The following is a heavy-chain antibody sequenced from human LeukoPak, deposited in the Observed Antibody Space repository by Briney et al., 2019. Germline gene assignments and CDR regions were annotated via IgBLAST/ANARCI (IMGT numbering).Heavy chain of an antibody. CDR1: SYTLTELS. Sequence: GASVTVSCKVSSYTLTELSMHWERQAPGKGLEWMGGFDPEDGETIYAQKFQGRVTMTEDTSTDTAYMELSSLRSEDTAVYYCAKAATMSSNWFDPWGQGTLVTVSS. CDR3: AKAATMSSNWFDP. D-gene: IGHD2-15*01. V-gene: IGHV1-24*01. J-gene: IGHJ5*02. CDR2: FDPEDGET.